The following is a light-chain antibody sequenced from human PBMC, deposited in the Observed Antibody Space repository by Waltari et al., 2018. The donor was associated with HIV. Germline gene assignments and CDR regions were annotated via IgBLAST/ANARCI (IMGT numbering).Light chain of an antibody. J-gene: IGLJ2*01. CDR1: SSDVGGYNY. CDR2: EVS. Sequence: QSALTQPASVSGSPGQSITISCTGTSSDVGGYNYVSWYQQHPGKAPKLMIYEVSNRPSGVSNLFSGSTSGNTASLTISGLQAEDEADYYCSSYTSSSTRVFGGGTKLTVL. CDR3: SSYTSSSTRV. V-gene: IGLV2-14*01.